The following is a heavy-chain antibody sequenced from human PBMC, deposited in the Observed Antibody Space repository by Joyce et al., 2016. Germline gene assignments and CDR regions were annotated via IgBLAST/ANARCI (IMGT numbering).Heavy chain of an antibody. CDR1: GFVFNNYA. D-gene: IGHD3-10*01. V-gene: IGHV3-30-3*01. CDR3: VRDRARSGG. CDR2: VSIDGSSK. Sequence: QVQLVESGGGVVQPGRSLRLSCAASGFVFNNYAMHLVRRAQGKGLEWGSYVSIDGSSKYYADSVKGRFTVSRDNSRNTVSLQMDSLRIEDTAQYHCVRDRARSGGWGQGTLVTVSS. J-gene: IGHJ4*02.